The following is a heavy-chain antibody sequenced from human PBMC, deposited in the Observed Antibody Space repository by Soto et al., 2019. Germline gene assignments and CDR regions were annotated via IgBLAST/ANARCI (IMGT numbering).Heavy chain of an antibody. J-gene: IGHJ4*02. CDR2: ISAGSSNI. D-gene: IGHD6-6*01. CDR1: GFTFRTYY. CDR3: ARQYPSSSRHFDH. Sequence: PGGSLRLSCAASGFTFRTYYMIWVRQAPGKGLKWVSSISAGSSNIYYAPSVKGRFTISRDNAKNLVYLQINSLRAEDTAVYYCARQYPSSSRHFDHWGQGTRVTVSS. V-gene: IGHV3-21*01.